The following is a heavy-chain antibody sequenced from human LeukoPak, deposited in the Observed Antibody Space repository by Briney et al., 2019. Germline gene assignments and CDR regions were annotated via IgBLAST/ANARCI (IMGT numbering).Heavy chain of an antibody. Sequence: GGSLRLSCAASGFTVGSNYMSWVRQAPGKGLEWVSVIYSGGSTYYADSVKGRFTISRDNSKNTLYLQMNSLRAEDTAVYYCARSRGYGDPYYWGQGTLVTVSS. CDR1: GFTVGSNY. V-gene: IGHV3-53*01. D-gene: IGHD4-17*01. J-gene: IGHJ4*02. CDR3: ARSRGYGDPYY. CDR2: IYSGGST.